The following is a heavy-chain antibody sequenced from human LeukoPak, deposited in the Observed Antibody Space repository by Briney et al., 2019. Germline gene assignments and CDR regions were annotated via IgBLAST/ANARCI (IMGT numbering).Heavy chain of an antibody. Sequence: GGSLRLSCEASEFTFSSYEMNWVRQAPGKGLEWVSYITAGGTYIRYADSVRGRFTVSRDNAKNSLYLQMDSLKSEDTAVYYCARETQACGGVCYDYWGQGTQVTVSS. CDR2: ITAGGTYI. J-gene: IGHJ4*02. CDR1: EFTFSSYE. D-gene: IGHD2-21*02. V-gene: IGHV3-48*03. CDR3: ARETQACGGVCYDY.